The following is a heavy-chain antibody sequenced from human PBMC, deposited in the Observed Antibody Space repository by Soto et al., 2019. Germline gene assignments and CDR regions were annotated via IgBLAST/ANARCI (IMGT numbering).Heavy chain of an antibody. D-gene: IGHD2-21*02. CDR2: IIPMFDST. V-gene: IGHV1-69*13. Sequence: SVKVSCKXFGGTFSSYAICWVRQAPGQGLEWMGGIIPMFDSTNYAQKFQGRVTITADESTSTAFMELGSLRSEDTAVYYCARRVVVTSVRDIAYYYYGLDVWGQGTTVTVSS. J-gene: IGHJ6*02. CDR1: GGTFSSYA. CDR3: ARRVVVTSVRDIAYYYYGLDV.